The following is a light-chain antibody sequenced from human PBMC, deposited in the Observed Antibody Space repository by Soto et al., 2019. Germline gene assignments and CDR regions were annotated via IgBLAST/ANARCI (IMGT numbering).Light chain of an antibody. J-gene: IGLJ2*01. CDR2: DVS. Sequence: QSALTQPASVSGSPGQSITISCTGTSSDVCGYNYVSWYQQHPVKSPKLLIFDVSNRPSWVSNRFSGSKSGNTASLTFSGLQAQDEADYYCSSYPSTRTGVFRGGTKLTV. CDR1: SSDVCGYNY. V-gene: IGLV2-14*01. CDR3: SSYPSTRTGV.